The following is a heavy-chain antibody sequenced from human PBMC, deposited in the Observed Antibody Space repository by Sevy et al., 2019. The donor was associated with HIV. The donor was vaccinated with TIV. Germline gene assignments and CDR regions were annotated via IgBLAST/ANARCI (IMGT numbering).Heavy chain of an antibody. CDR2: IGSTGPTI. CDR1: GFTFSRYS. D-gene: IGHD3-22*01. CDR3: ARGGYYYDNAAYYALDS. J-gene: IGHJ4*02. Sequence: GESLKISCVASGFTFSRYSMNWVRQAPGKGLEWVSNIGSTGPTIYYADSVKGRFTISRDNAKNSLYLQMNSLREEDTAVYYCARGGYYYDNAAYYALDSWGQGTLVTVSS. V-gene: IGHV3-48*02.